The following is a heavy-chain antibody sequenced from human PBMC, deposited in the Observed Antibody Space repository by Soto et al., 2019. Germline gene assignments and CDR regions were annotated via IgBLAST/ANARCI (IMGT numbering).Heavy chain of an antibody. D-gene: IGHD6-13*01. CDR2: IWYEGSNK. V-gene: IGHV3-33*01. CDR3: ARDQSSSWPRGYYYGMDV. Sequence: QVQLVESGGGVVQPGRSLRLSCAASGFTFSSYGMHWVRQAPGKGLEWVAVIWYEGSNKYYADSVKGRFTISRDNSKNTLYLQRNSLRADVTAVYYCARDQSSSWPRGYYYGMDVWGQGTTVTVSS. CDR1: GFTFSSYG. J-gene: IGHJ6*02.